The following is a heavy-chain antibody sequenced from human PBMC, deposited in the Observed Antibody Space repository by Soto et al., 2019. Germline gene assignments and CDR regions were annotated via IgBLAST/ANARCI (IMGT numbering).Heavy chain of an antibody. Sequence: SGPTLVNPTQTLTLTCTFSGFSLSTSRMCVSWIRQPPGKALEWLARIDWDDDKYYSTSLKTRLTISKDTSKNQVVLTMTNMDPVDTATYYCARSDVYYDYIWGSYRSPFYFDYWGQGTLVTVSS. CDR3: ARSDVYYDYIWGSYRSPFYFDY. D-gene: IGHD3-16*02. J-gene: IGHJ4*02. CDR1: GFSLSTSRMC. V-gene: IGHV2-70*11. CDR2: IDWDDDK.